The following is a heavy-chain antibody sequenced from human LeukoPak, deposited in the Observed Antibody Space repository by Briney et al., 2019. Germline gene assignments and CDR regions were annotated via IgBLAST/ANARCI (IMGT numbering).Heavy chain of an antibody. CDR1: GGSIGSNY. CDR3: AKYGNSGWVIDN. CDR2: IYYTGAT. D-gene: IGHD6-19*01. V-gene: IGHV4-59*08. Sequence: PSETLSLTFTVSGGSIGSNYWTWIRQPPGKGLEYIGYIYYTGATNYNPSLKSRVTISVDTSKNHFSLKMTSVTAADTAVYFCAKYGNSGWVIDNWGQGTLVTVSS. J-gene: IGHJ4*02.